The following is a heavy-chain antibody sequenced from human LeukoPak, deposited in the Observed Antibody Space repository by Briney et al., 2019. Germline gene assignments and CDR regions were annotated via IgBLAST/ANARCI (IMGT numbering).Heavy chain of an antibody. D-gene: IGHD1-26*01. V-gene: IGHV4-59*01. J-gene: IGHJ4*02. CDR1: GGSINSNY. CDR3: ARGRQVGNIGYYFDY. Sequence: PSETLSLTCTVSGGSINSNYWSWIRQPPEKGLEWIGYISYSGSTNYNPSLKSRVTISLDTSKSQFSLNLNSVTAADTAVYYCARGRQVGNIGYYFDYWGQGTLVTVSS. CDR2: ISYSGST.